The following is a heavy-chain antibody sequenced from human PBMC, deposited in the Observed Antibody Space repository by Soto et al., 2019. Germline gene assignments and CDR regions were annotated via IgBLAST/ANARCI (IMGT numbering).Heavy chain of an antibody. Sequence: SETLSLTCTVSGGSISIYNWNWIRQPAGKGLEWIGRIHTSGNTNYNPSLRSRVTMSVDMSKNQFSLNLRSVTAADTAVYYCARDLGWSIYYFNYGMDVWGQGTTVTVSS. V-gene: IGHV4-4*07. J-gene: IGHJ6*02. CDR1: GGSISIYN. CDR2: IHTSGNT. D-gene: IGHD6-19*01. CDR3: ARDLGWSIYYFNYGMDV.